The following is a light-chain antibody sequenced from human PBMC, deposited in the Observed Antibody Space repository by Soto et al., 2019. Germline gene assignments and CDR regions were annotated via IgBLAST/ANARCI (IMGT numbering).Light chain of an antibody. Sequence: EIVLTQSPATLSLSPGERATLSCRASQSISSHLAWYQQKPGQAPRLLIYDASNRATGVPARFSGSGSGTDFALTISSLEPEGFAIYYCQQRSNWPLTFGGGTKVEIK. CDR1: QSISSH. CDR3: QQRSNWPLT. V-gene: IGKV3-11*01. J-gene: IGKJ4*01. CDR2: DAS.